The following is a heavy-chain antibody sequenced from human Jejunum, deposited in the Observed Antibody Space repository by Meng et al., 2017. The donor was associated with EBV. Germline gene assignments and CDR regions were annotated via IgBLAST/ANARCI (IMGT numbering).Heavy chain of an antibody. CDR3: AKGGGSSAAEYFQH. V-gene: IGHV3-23*04. Sequence: EVQLVESGGGLVQPGGSLRLSCAASGFTFNSYAMSWVRQAPGKGLEWVSTISRSGGTTYYADSVKGRFTISRDNSKNTLYLQMNSLRAEDTAIYYCAKGGGSSAAEYFQHWGQGTLVTVSS. CDR2: ISRSGGTT. J-gene: IGHJ1*01. D-gene: IGHD1-26*01. CDR1: GFTFNSYA.